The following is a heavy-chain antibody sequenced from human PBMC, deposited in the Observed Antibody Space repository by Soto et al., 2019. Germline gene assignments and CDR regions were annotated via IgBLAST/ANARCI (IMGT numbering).Heavy chain of an antibody. CDR1: GDSVSSNSAA. J-gene: IGHJ4*02. CDR3: ASDQEPGFWSGYKG. D-gene: IGHD3-3*01. CDR2: TYYRSKWYN. V-gene: IGHV6-1*01. Sequence: SQTLSLTCAISGDSVSSNSAAWNWIRQSPSRGLEWLGRTYYRSKWYNDYAVSVKSRITINPDTSKNQFSLQLNSVTPEDTAVYYCASDQEPGFWSGYKGCGQGTLVTVSS.